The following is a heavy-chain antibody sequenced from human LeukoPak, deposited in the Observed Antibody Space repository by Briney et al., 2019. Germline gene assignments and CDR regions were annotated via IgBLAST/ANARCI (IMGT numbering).Heavy chain of an antibody. CDR3: ARDRHTAMVYYYYYMDV. CDR2: ISPSSHYI. Sequence: GGSLRLSCAGSGFTFSNYSINWVRQAPGKGLEWVSSISPSSHYIYYADSVRGRFTISRDNARNSLYLQMNRLRDEDTAVYYCARDRHTAMVYYYYYMDVWGTGTTVTVYS. J-gene: IGHJ6*03. CDR1: GFTFSNYS. D-gene: IGHD5-18*01. V-gene: IGHV3-21*04.